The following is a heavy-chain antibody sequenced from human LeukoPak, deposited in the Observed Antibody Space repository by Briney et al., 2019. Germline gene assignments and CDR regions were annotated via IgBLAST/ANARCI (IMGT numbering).Heavy chain of an antibody. V-gene: IGHV3-48*01. J-gene: IGHJ4*02. Sequence: GGSLRLSCAASGFTFSSYSMNWVRQAPGKGLEWVSYISSSSSTIYYADSVKGRFTISRDNAKNSLYLQMNSLRAEDTAVYYCAKKGYYDGSGYYMYYFDHWGQGTLVTVSS. CDR1: GFTFSSYS. CDR2: ISSSSSTI. CDR3: AKKGYYDGSGYYMYYFDH. D-gene: IGHD3-22*01.